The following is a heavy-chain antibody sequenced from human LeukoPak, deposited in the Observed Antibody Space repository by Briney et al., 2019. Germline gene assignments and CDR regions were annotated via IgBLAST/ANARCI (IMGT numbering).Heavy chain of an antibody. CDR1: GYTFTSYY. J-gene: IGHJ4*02. V-gene: IGHV1-46*01. D-gene: IGHD2-2*01. CDR2: INPSGGST. CDR3: ATFTGSGYCSSTSCQRSHFGY. Sequence: ASVKVSCKASGYTFTSYYMHWVRQAPGQGLEWMGIINPSGGSTSYAQKFQGRVTMTRDTSTSTVYMELSSLRSEDTAVYYCATFTGSGYCSSTSCQRSHFGYWGQGTLVTVSS.